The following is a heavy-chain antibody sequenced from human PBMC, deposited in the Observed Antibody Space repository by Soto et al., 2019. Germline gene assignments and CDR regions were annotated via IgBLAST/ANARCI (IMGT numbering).Heavy chain of an antibody. D-gene: IGHD6-13*01. CDR2: VYYTGTT. V-gene: IGHV4-59*01. CDR3: ARDLAAVPRAFDY. CDR1: GGSISSYF. Sequence: ASEPLSLPCTVSGGSISSYFYIWVRQPPGKGLEWIGSVYYTGTTDYNPSLKSRVTISVDTSKTQFSLNLRSVTAADTAVYYCARDLAAVPRAFDYWGRGTLVTVSS. J-gene: IGHJ4*02.